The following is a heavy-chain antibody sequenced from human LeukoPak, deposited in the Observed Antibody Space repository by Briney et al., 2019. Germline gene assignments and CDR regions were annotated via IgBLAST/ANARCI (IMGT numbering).Heavy chain of an antibody. CDR3: ARDTSSSWYV. Sequence: PGGSLRLSCAASGFWFSGYWMTWVRQAPGKGLERVANINQDGSEIYYVDSVKGRFTISRDNAKNSLYLQMDSLRAEDTAVYYCARDTSSSWYVWGQGTTVTVSS. V-gene: IGHV3-7*01. J-gene: IGHJ6*02. D-gene: IGHD6-13*01. CDR2: INQDGSEI. CDR1: GFWFSGYW.